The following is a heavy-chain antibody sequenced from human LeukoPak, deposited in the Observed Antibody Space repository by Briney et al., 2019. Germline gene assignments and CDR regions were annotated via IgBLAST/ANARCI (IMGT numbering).Heavy chain of an antibody. CDR1: GASISSYY. J-gene: IGHJ4*02. CDR2: IYYSGST. V-gene: IGHV4-59*08. CDR3: ARSLSSSWYPDY. Sequence: PSETLSLTCNVSGASISSYYWSWIRQPPGKGLEWIGYIYYSGSTNYNPSLKSRVTISVDTSKNQFSLKLSSVTAADTAVYYCARSLSSSWYPDYWGQGTLVTVSS. D-gene: IGHD6-13*01.